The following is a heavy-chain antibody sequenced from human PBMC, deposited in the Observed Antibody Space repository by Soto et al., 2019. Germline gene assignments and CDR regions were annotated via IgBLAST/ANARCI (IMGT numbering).Heavy chain of an antibody. D-gene: IGHD2-8*02. Sequence: TLSLTCSVSGGSIRGSDDYWGWIRQSPGKGLEYIGSVFYTGSAYYNPSFKSRVSIVADTSTNRFFLNLKSVTATDTGVYYCAKTTTGYYDSWGQGILVTVSS. CDR3: AKTTTGYYDS. V-gene: IGHV4-39*02. CDR1: GGSIRGSDDY. J-gene: IGHJ4*02. CDR2: VFYTGSA.